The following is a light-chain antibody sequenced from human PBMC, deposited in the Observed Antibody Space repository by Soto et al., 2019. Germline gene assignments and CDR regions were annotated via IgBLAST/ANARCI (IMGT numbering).Light chain of an antibody. J-gene: IGKJ2*01. V-gene: IGKV3-20*01. CDR2: GSS. Sequence: EVVLTQSPGTLSLSPGEIATLSCRASQSVSNNYLAWYQQKPGQSPKLLIFGSSDMATGIPDRFSGSGPGTDFTLTISSLEPEDFAVYYCQQYGSSPPYTFGQGTKLEIK. CDR3: QQYGSSPPYT. CDR1: QSVSNNY.